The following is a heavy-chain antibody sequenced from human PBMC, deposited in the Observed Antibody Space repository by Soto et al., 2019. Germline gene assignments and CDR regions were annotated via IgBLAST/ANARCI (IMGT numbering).Heavy chain of an antibody. V-gene: IGHV4-59*01. CDR2: IYYSGST. D-gene: IGHD6-13*01. CDR1: GGSISSYY. CDR3: ARVDKGYSSSWPIDY. Sequence: SETLSLTCTVSGGSISSYYWSWIRQPPGKGLEWIGYIYYSGSTNYNPSLKSRVTISVDTSKNHFSLKMSSVTAADTAVYYCARVDKGYSSSWPIDYWGQGTLVTVSS. J-gene: IGHJ4*02.